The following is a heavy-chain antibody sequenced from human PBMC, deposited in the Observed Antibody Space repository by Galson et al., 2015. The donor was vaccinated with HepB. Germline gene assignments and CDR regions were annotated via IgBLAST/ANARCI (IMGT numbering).Heavy chain of an antibody. CDR1: GGTFSSYA. CDR2: FIAILGIG. D-gene: IGHD3-3*01. Sequence: SVKVSCKASGGTFSSYAISWVRQAPGQGLEWMGRFIAILGIGNYAQKFQGRVTITADKSTDKAYMELNSLRSKHTAVYYFAKDPPRITMFGVVSEAYYFDYWGQGTLVTVSS. CDR3: AKDPPRITMFGVVSEAYYFDY. V-gene: IGHV1-69*04. J-gene: IGHJ4*02.